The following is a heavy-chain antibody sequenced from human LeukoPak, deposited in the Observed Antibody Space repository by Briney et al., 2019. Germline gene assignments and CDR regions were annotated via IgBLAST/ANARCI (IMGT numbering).Heavy chain of an antibody. J-gene: IGHJ4*02. CDR1: GFTFSSHW. Sequence: PGGSLRLSCADSGFTFSSHWMHWVRQAPGKGLVWVSRIKYDASSTSYADSVKGRFTISRDNSKNTLYLQMNSLRAEDTAVYYCAKGTLDIVVVPAAPKVYYFDYWGQGTLVTVSS. D-gene: IGHD2-2*01. CDR3: AKGTLDIVVVPAAPKVYYFDY. CDR2: IKYDASST. V-gene: IGHV3-74*01.